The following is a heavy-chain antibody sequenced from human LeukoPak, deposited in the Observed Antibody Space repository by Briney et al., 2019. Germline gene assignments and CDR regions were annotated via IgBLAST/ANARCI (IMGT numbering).Heavy chain of an antibody. V-gene: IGHV4-39*07. Sequence: SETLSLTCTVSGGSISSSSYYWGWIRQPPGKGLEWIGSIYYSGSTYYNPSLKSRVTISVDTSKNQFSLKLSSVTAADTAVYYCARAGLGYFDYWGQGTLVTASS. CDR1: GGSISSSSYY. CDR3: ARAGLGYFDY. J-gene: IGHJ4*02. D-gene: IGHD3/OR15-3a*01. CDR2: IYYSGST.